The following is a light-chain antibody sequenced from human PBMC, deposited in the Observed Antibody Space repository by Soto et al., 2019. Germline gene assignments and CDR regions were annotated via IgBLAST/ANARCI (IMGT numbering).Light chain of an antibody. CDR3: ATWDDSLSGVV. CDR2: RDN. Sequence: QPVLTQAPSASGTPGQRVTISCSGSSSNIGSNYVYWYQQLPGTAPKLLIYRDNERPSGVPDRFSGFKSGTSTSLAISGLRSEDEGDYYCATWDDSLSGVVFGGGTKLTVL. CDR1: SSNIGSNY. J-gene: IGLJ2*01. V-gene: IGLV1-47*01.